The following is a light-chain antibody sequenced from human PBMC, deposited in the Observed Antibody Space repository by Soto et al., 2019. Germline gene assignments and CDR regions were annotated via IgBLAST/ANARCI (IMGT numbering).Light chain of an antibody. V-gene: IGKV3-15*01. CDR3: QQYNDWPLT. CDR1: QSVSSN. Sequence: EILMTQSPFTLSVSPEERASLSRRASQSVSSNLAWYQEKPGQAPSLLIYGAFTRATGIPARFSGTGSGTEFTLTISSLQSEDIALYYCQQYNDWPLTFGQGTKVDI. CDR2: GAF. J-gene: IGKJ1*01.